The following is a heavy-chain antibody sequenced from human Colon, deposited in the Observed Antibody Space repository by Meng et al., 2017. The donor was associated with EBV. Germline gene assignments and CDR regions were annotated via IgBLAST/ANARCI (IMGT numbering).Heavy chain of an antibody. D-gene: IGHD2-21*01. J-gene: IGHJ4*02. Sequence: HVALQDPGPGLVETSQTLSLTCTVSAGSMRSGNYYWSWIRQPPGKGLEWIGYIHHSGSAYYNPSLKSRVSISVDTSKNQFSLNLNSMTAADTAVYYCASFDHIPRRNYFDYWGQGTLVTVSS. V-gene: IGHV4-30-4*01. CDR1: AGSMRSGNYY. CDR2: IHHSGSA. CDR3: ASFDHIPRRNYFDY.